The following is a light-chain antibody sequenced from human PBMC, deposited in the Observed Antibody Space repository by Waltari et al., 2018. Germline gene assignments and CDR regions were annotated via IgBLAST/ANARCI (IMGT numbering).Light chain of an antibody. Sequence: EIVLTQSPAILSFSPGERATLSCRASQRVGTYLAWYQQRPGQSPRLLIYDASNSATGIPARFTGSGSATDFTLTISSLQPEDFAVYYCQQRRNWPLTFGGGTRVQI. CDR3: QQRRNWPLT. CDR1: QRVGTY. J-gene: IGKJ4*01. V-gene: IGKV3-11*01. CDR2: DAS.